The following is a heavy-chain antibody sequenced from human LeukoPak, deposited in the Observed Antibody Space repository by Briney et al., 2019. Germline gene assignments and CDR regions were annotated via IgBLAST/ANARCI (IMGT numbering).Heavy chain of an antibody. D-gene: IGHD5-18*01. V-gene: IGHV4-38-2*02. J-gene: IGHJ4*02. Sequence: SETLSLTFTVSGYSISSGYYWGWIRQPPGKGLEWIGSIYHSGSTYYNPSLKSRVTISVDTSKNQFSLKLSSVTAADTAAYYCARDTAMPLAPLFDYWGQGTLVTVSS. CDR3: ARDTAMPLAPLFDY. CDR2: IYHSGST. CDR1: GYSISSGYY.